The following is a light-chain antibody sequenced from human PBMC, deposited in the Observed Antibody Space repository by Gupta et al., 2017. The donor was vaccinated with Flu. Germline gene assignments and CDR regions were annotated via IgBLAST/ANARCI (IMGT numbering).Light chain of an antibody. Sequence: VVMTRSPLSLPVPLGNPPSIACTSTQNLVYSDGNTYLHWFQQRPGQSPRRLIYQVSYRDSGVPDRFSGSGSGTDFTLKISRVEAEDVGIYFCMQGAHWPWAFGQGTKVEIK. J-gene: IGKJ1*01. V-gene: IGKV2-30*01. CDR1: QNLVYSDGNTY. CDR2: QVS. CDR3: MQGAHWPWA.